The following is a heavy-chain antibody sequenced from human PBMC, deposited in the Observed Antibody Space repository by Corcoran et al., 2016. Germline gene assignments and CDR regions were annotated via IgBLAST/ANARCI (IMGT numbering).Heavy chain of an antibody. Sequence: QVQLVQSGAEVKKPGASVKVSCKASGYTFTGYYMHWVRQAPGQGLEWMGWINPHSTGTIYAQNFQGRVTMTRDTSISTAYMELRRLRPDDTAVYYCARDLSWGSGSARFDYWGQGTLVTVSS. CDR1: GYTFTGYY. CDR3: ARDLSWGSGSARFDY. D-gene: IGHD1-26*01. CDR2: INPHSTGT. J-gene: IGHJ4*02. V-gene: IGHV1-2*02.